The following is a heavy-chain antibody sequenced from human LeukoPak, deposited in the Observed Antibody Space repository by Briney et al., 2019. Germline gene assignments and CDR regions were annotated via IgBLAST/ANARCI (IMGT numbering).Heavy chain of an antibody. J-gene: IGHJ4*02. Sequence: PGGSLRLSCAASGFTFSSYSMNWVRQAPGKGLEWVSCISSSSSYIYYANSVEGRFTISRDNAKSSVYVQMNSLRAEDTAVYYCARDYENLTGSKTRFHYWGQGTLVTVSS. CDR2: ISSSSSYI. D-gene: IGHD3-9*01. CDR3: ARDYENLTGSKTRFHY. V-gene: IGHV3-21*01. CDR1: GFTFSSYS.